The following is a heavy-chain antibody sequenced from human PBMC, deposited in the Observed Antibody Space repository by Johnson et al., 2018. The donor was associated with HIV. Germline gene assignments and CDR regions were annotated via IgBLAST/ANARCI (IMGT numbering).Heavy chain of an antibody. CDR2: IRSKTDGGTT. J-gene: IGHJ3*01. V-gene: IGHV3-15*01. CDR3: STDVTDTVTTYYNAFDV. Sequence: VQLVESGGGLVKPGGSLRVSCAASGFTFSNAWMNWVRQDPGTGLAWVGRIRSKTDGGTTEYAAPVKGRFTISRDDSKNTLYLQMNSLKTEDTAVYYCSTDVTDTVTTYYNAFDVWGQGTMVTVSS. CDR1: GFTFSNAW. D-gene: IGHD4-11*01.